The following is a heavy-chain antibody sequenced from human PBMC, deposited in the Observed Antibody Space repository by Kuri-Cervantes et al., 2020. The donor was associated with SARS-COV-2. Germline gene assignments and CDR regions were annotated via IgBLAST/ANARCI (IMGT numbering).Heavy chain of an antibody. V-gene: IGHV1-2*02. CDR2: INPNSGGT. D-gene: IGHD3-3*01. Sequence: SVKVSCKASGYTLTGYYMHWVRPAPGQGLAWMGWINPNSGGTNYAQKFQGRVTMTRVTSISTAYMELGRLRSDDTAVYYCARGVTIFGVVFYYYYMDVWGKGTTVTVSS. CDR3: ARGVTIFGVVFYYYYMDV. CDR1: GYTLTGYY. J-gene: IGHJ6*03.